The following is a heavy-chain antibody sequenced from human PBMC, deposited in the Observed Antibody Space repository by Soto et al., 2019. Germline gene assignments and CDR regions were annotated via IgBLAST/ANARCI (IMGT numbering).Heavy chain of an antibody. Sequence: QVQLVESGGGVVQPGRSLRLSCAASGFTFSSYDMHWVRQAPGKGLEWVAVISYDGSNKYYADSVKGRFTISRDNSKNTLYLQMNSLRAEETAVYYCAKDSSEGIAAAGSYYYYYYGMDVWGQGTTVTVSS. V-gene: IGHV3-30*18. J-gene: IGHJ6*02. CDR2: ISYDGSNK. D-gene: IGHD6-13*01. CDR1: GFTFSSYD. CDR3: AKDSSEGIAAAGSYYYYYYGMDV.